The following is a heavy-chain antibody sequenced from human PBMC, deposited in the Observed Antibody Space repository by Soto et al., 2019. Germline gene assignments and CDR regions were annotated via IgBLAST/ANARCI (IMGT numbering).Heavy chain of an antibody. D-gene: IGHD2-15*01. CDR3: SRDVSCSGGSCYPNDWFDP. CDR2: IDYSGST. J-gene: IGHJ5*02. CDR1: GGSISSGGYY. V-gene: IGHV4-31*03. Sequence: SETLSLTCTVSGGSISSGGYYWSWIRQHPGKGLEWIGYIDYSGSTKYNPSLKSRVTISVDTSTNQFSLKLSSVIAADTAVYYCSRDVSCSGGSCYPNDWFDPWGQGTLVTVSS.